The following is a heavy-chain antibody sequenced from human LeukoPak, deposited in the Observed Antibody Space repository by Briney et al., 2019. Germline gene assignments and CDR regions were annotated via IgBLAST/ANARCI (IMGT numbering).Heavy chain of an antibody. CDR1: GFTFSRHG. CDR3: AREAAWGNWYFDH. Sequence: GGSLRLSCAASGFTFSRHGMHWVRQAPGKGLEWVAVIGDTGRAKYYADSVEGRFTASRDNFKTALYLELTSLRYHDTALYYCAREAAWGNWYFDHWRRGTLVTVSS. V-gene: IGHV3-33*08. CDR2: IGDTGRAK. J-gene: IGHJ2*01. D-gene: IGHD3-16*01.